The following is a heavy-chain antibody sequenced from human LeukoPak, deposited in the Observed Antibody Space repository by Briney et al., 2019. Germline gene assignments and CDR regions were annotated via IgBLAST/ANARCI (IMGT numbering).Heavy chain of an antibody. J-gene: IGHJ6*02. D-gene: IGHD4-11*01. CDR2: IYYSGST. V-gene: IGHV4-59*06. CDR3: ARDHTETSSLNFRNYYYYGMDI. CDR1: GGSINSYY. Sequence: PSETLSLTCTVSGGSINSYYWSWIRQPPGKGLEWIGYIYYSGSTYYNPSLTSRVTMSVDTSKNQFSLELSSVTAADTAIYYCARDHTETSSLNFRNYYYYGMDIWGQGTTVIVSS.